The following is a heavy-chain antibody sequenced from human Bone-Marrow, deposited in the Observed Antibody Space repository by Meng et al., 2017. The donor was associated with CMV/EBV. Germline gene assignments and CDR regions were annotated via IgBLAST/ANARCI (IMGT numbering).Heavy chain of an antibody. D-gene: IGHD2-2*02. J-gene: IGHJ4*02. Sequence: GGSLRLSCAASGFTFSSYAMHWVRQAPGKGLEWVSGVSWNGSRTHYADSVKGRFIISRDNAKNSLYLQMNSLRAEDTAVYYCARTLGYCSSTSCYNFDYWGQGTLVTVSS. CDR3: ARTLGYCSSTSCYNFDY. CDR1: GFTFSSYA. CDR2: VSWNGSRT. V-gene: IGHV3-19*01.